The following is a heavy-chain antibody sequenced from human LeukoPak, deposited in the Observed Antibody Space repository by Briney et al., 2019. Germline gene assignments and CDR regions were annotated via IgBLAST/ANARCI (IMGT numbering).Heavy chain of an antibody. D-gene: IGHD6-19*01. J-gene: IGHJ4*02. CDR1: GFTVSSNY. V-gene: IGHV3-53*01. CDR3: ARAIVPTYASGWYYFNY. Sequence: GGSLRLSCAASGFTVSSNYMSWVRQAPGKGLEWVSVIYSGGSTYYADSVKGRFTISRDNSKNTLYLQVNSLRDDDTAVYYCARAIVPTYASGWYYFNYWGQGSLVTVSS. CDR2: IYSGGST.